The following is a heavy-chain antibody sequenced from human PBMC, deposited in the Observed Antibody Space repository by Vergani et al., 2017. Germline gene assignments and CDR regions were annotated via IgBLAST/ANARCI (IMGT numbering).Heavy chain of an antibody. V-gene: IGHV1-46*03. CDR1: GYTFTSYY. D-gene: IGHD3-10*01. CDR2: INPSGGST. Sequence: QVQLVQSGAEVKKPGASVKVSCKASGYTFTSYYMHWVRQAPGQGLEWMGIINPSGGSTSYAQKFQGRVTMTRDTSTSTVYMELSSLRSEYTAGYYCARDFVPVLLWFVELSHYYYYCGMDVWGQGTTVTVSS. CDR3: ARDFVPVLLWFVELSHYYYYCGMDV. J-gene: IGHJ6*02.